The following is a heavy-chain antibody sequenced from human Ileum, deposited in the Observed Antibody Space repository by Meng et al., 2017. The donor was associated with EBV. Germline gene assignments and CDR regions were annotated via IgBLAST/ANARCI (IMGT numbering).Heavy chain of an antibody. CDR1: GAATSSGGSH. D-gene: IGHD2-15*01. CDR3: ASYSEGGGGLGY. CDR2: IFSSGGP. V-gene: IGHV4-30-4*01. Sequence: LPEAGPKRVHASKTSDPTLVGPGAATSSGGSHWVWIPNPPGKGLEWIGYIFSSGGPYYNPSLKNRIPRSVDTSKNQFSLNLKFVTAAGTAVYYCASYSEGGGGLGYWGQGTLVTVSS. J-gene: IGHJ4*02.